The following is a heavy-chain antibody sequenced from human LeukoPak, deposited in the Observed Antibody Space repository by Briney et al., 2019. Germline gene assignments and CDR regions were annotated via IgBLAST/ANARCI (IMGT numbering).Heavy chain of an antibody. J-gene: IGHJ4*02. CDR1: GYTFTSYG. Sequence: GASVKVSCKASGYTFTSYGISWVRQAPGQGLEWMGWINAGNGNTKYSQKFQGRVTITRDTSASTAYMELSSLRSEDTAVYYCARAMVRGVILFDYWGQGTLVTVSS. V-gene: IGHV1-3*01. CDR2: INAGNGNT. D-gene: IGHD3-10*01. CDR3: ARAMVRGVILFDY.